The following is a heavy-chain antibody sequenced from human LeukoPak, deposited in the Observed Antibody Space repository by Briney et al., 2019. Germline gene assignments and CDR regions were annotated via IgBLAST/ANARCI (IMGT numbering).Heavy chain of an antibody. J-gene: IGHJ4*02. CDR2: ISGSASNT. V-gene: IGHV3-23*01. CDR3: AKVPTYYYDSSGYYFDY. Sequence: GGSLRLSCAASGFTFSNYGMSWVRQAPGKGLEWVSAISGSASNTYYADSVKGRFTISRDNSKNTLSLQMNSLRAEDTAVYYCAKVPTYYYDSSGYYFDYWGQGTLVTVSS. CDR1: GFTFSNYG. D-gene: IGHD3-22*01.